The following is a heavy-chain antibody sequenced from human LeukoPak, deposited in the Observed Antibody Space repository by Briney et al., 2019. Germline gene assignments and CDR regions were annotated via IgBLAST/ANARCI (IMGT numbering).Heavy chain of an antibody. CDR2: IYYSGST. J-gene: IGHJ5*02. CDR3: ARDRYYYGSGGNWFDP. V-gene: IGHV4-59*01. D-gene: IGHD3-10*01. CDR1: GGSISIYY. Sequence: SETLSLTCTVSGGSISIYYWSWIRQPPGKGLEWIGYIYYSGSTNSNPSLKRRVTISVDTSKNQFSLKLSFVTAADTDVYYCARDRYYYGSGGNWFDPWGEGTLVTVPS.